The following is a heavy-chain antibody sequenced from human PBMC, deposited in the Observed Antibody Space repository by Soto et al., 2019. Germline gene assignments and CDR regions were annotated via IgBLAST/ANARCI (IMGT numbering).Heavy chain of an antibody. V-gene: IGHV3-74*01. CDR1: GFTFRYDW. CDR2: INNDGRDT. Sequence: EVHLVESGGGLVQPGGSLRLSCAASGFTFRYDWLHWVRQVPGRGPVWVSGINNDGRDTFYADFVEGRFTISRDNATNTVYLQMDRLRAEDTAVYYCGSLFEFWGQGTLVTVPS. CDR3: GSLFEF. J-gene: IGHJ4*02.